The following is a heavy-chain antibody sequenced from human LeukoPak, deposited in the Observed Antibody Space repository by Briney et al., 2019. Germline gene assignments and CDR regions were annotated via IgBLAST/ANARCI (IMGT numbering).Heavy chain of an antibody. Sequence: PSETLSPTCAVSGGSISSSNWWSWVRQPPGKGLEWIEEIYHSGSTNYNPSLKSRVSISVDKSKNQFSLKLSSVTAADTAVYYCATSFTLWFGDFDAFDIWGQGTLVTVSS. CDR1: GGSISSSNW. CDR2: IYHSGST. V-gene: IGHV4-4*02. CDR3: ATSFTLWFGDFDAFDI. J-gene: IGHJ3*02. D-gene: IGHD3-10*01.